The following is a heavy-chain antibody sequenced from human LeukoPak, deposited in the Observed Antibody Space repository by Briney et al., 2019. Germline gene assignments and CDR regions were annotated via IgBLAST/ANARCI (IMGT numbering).Heavy chain of an antibody. CDR3: AKDLVTGSLDY. CDR1: GFTFSNSG. CDR2: ISGGGERT. V-gene: IGHV3-23*01. D-gene: IGHD3-10*01. J-gene: IGHJ4*02. Sequence: GGTLRLSCAASGFTFSNSGMSWVRQAPGKGLEWVSEISGGGERTYYADSVKGRFTISRDNSKNTLYLQMNSLRAEDTAIYYCAKDLVTGSLDYWGQGTLVTVSS.